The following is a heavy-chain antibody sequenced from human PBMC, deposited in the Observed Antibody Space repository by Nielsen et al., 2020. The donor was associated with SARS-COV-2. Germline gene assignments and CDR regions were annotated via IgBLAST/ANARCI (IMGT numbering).Heavy chain of an antibody. D-gene: IGHD3-3*01. V-gene: IGHV3-15*01. CDR1: GFTFSNAW. Sequence: GGSLRLSCAASGFTFSNAWMGWVRQAPGKGLEWVGRIKSKTDGGTTDYAAPVKGRFTISRDDSKNTLYLQMNSLKTEDTAVYYCTTVYYDFWSGYYPNYYYYYYMDVWGKGTTVTVSS. J-gene: IGHJ6*03. CDR2: IKSKTDGGTT. CDR3: TTVYYDFWSGYYPNYYYYYYMDV.